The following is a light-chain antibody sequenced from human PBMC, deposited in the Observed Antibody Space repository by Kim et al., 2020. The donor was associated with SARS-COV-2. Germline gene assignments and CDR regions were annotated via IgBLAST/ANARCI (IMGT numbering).Light chain of an antibody. CDR2: DAS. Sequence: SSPGDTATLACRSGQRVGTFLAWYQQRLGQAPRLLIYDASNRAAGVPARFSASGSGTDFTLTISSLEPDDFAVYYCQQRYSWPRTFGQGTKVDIK. V-gene: IGKV3-11*01. CDR3: QQRYSWPRT. CDR1: QRVGTF. J-gene: IGKJ1*01.